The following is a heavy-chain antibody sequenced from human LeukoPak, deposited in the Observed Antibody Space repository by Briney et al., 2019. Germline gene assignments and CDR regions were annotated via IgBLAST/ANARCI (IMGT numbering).Heavy chain of an antibody. J-gene: IGHJ1*01. CDR3: AGVRLGNTGLSEYFEY. Sequence: PSETLSLTCTVTSGSITNNWWTWVRQPPGKGLEWIGEISQSARTNYNPSLKSRVTLAIDKSRNQFPLTMISVTAADTAVYYCAGVRLGNTGLSEYFEYWGQGTLVTVSS. D-gene: IGHD3-16*01. CDR1: SGSITNNW. V-gene: IGHV4-4*02. CDR2: ISQSART.